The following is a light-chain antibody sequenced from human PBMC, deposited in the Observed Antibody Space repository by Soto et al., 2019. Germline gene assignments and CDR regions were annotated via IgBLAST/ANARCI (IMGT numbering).Light chain of an antibody. CDR3: QQSFKTPLA. CDR2: AAS. J-gene: IGKJ5*01. V-gene: IGKV1-39*01. Sequence: DIQMTQSPSSLSASVGDRVTITCRASQSISSYVNWYQQKPGKAPRLLISAASTLQSAVPSRFSGGCSGTDFTLTISSLQPEDSAAYYCQQSFKTPLAFGQGTRLEIE. CDR1: QSISSY.